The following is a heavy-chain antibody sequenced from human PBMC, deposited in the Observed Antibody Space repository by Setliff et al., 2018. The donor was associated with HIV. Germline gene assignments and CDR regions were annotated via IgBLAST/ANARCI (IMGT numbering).Heavy chain of an antibody. CDR3: ARGTRGYCSSGSCYFWLDP. D-gene: IGHD2-15*01. CDR1: GGSFSGYY. J-gene: IGHJ5*02. V-gene: IGHV4-34*01. Sequence: SETLSLTCGVYGGSFSGYYWSWIRQSPGKGLEWIGEINHSGTTNYNPSLKSRVTISIDTSKKQFSLKLTSVIAADTAVYYCARGTRGYCSSGSCYFWLDPWGQGSLVT. CDR2: INHSGTT.